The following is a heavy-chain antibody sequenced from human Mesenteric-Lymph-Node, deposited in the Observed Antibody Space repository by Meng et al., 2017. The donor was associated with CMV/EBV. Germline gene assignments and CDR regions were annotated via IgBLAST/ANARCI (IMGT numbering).Heavy chain of an antibody. V-gene: IGHV4-34*01. CDR3: ARVGVPRSSFYFDY. CDR1: GGSFSGYY. J-gene: IGHJ4*02. D-gene: IGHD3-10*01. Sequence: AVYGGSFSGYYLSWIRQPPGKGLEGSGEINHSGSTNYNPSLKSQVTISVDTSKNQFSLKLSSVTAADTAVFYCARVGVPRSSFYFDYWGQGTLVTVSS. CDR2: INHSGST.